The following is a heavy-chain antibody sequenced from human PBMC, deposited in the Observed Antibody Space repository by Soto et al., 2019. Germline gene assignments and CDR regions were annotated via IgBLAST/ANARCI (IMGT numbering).Heavy chain of an antibody. CDR2: ISGSGGST. CDR3: AKDTYGDYLKYGMDV. CDR1: GFTFSSYA. V-gene: IGHV3-23*01. Sequence: PGGSLRLSCAASGFTFSSYAMSWVRQAPGKGLEWVSAISGSGGSTYYADSVKGRFTISRDNSKNTLYLQMNSLRAEDTAVYYCAKDTYGDYLKYGMDVWGQGTTVTVSS. D-gene: IGHD4-17*01. J-gene: IGHJ6*02.